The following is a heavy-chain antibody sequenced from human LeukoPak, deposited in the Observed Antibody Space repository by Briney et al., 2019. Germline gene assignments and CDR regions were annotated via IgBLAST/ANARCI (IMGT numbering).Heavy chain of an antibody. Sequence: PSETLSLTCTVSGGSISSSSYYWGWIRQPPGKGLEWIGSIYYSGSTYYNPSLKSRVTISVDTSKNQFSLKLSSETAADTAVYYCAYGSGSPGRWFDPWGQGTLVTVSS. CDR1: GGSISSSSYY. CDR2: IYYSGST. CDR3: AYGSGSPGRWFDP. J-gene: IGHJ5*02. V-gene: IGHV4-39*01. D-gene: IGHD3-10*01.